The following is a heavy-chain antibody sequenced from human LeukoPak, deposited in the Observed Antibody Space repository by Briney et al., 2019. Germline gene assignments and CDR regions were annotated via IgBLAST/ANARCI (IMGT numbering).Heavy chain of an antibody. CDR2: ISYDGSKI. CDR1: GFTFSSYA. V-gene: IGHV3-30-3*01. J-gene: IGHJ4*02. CDR3: ARDHYYDYVWGSYRYQTLDS. Sequence: GGSLRLSCAASGFTFSSYALHWVRQAPGKGLEWVALISYDGSKIYYADSVKGRFTISRDNSKNTLYLQIHSLRAEDTAVFYFARDHYYDYVWGSYRYQTLDSWGQGTLVTVSS. D-gene: IGHD3-16*02.